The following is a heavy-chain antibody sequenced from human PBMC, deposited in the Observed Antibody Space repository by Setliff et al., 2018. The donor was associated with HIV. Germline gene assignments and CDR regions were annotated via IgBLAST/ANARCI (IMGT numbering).Heavy chain of an antibody. CDR3: ARDLDIVVVPAAPDAFDI. J-gene: IGHJ3*02. D-gene: IGHD2-2*03. V-gene: IGHV3-30*04. Sequence: SCAASGFTFSNSAMHWVRQAPGKGLGWVAGISYDGSNKYYTDSVKGRFTIFRDNSKNTLYLQMNSLRAEDTAVYYCARDLDIVVVPAAPDAFDIWGQGTMVTVSS. CDR1: GFTFSNSA. CDR2: ISYDGSNK.